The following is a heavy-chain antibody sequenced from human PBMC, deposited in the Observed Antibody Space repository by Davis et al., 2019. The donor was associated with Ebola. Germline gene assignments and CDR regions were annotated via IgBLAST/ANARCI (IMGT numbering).Heavy chain of an antibody. J-gene: IGHJ4*02. Sequence: PGGSLRLSCTVSGGSISSYYWSWIRQPPGKGLEWIGYIYYSGSTNYNPSLKSRVTITVDTSKNQFSLKLSSVTAADTAVYYCARTLDGVIGYWGQGTRVTVSS. D-gene: IGHD3-10*01. CDR1: GGSISSYY. CDR2: IYYSGST. V-gene: IGHV4-59*08. CDR3: ARTLDGVIGY.